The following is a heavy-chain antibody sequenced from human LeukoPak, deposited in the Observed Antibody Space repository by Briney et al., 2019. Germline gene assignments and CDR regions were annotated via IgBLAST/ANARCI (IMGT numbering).Heavy chain of an antibody. D-gene: IGHD3-3*01. V-gene: IGHV4-4*07. Sequence: SETLSLTCTVSGGAIISYFWAWIRQPAGEGLEWIGRIYTSGSTDYNPSLKSRVTISVDTSKNQFSLKLSSVTAADTAVYYCARDSRGYDFWSGYYRWFDPWGQGTLVTVSS. J-gene: IGHJ5*02. CDR3: ARDSRGYDFWSGYYRWFDP. CDR2: IYTSGST. CDR1: GGAIISYF.